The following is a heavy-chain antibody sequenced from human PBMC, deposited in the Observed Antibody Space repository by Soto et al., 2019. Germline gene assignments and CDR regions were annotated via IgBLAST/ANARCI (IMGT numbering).Heavy chain of an antibody. J-gene: IGHJ6*02. D-gene: IGHD3-3*01. CDR1: GYTFTSYG. V-gene: IGHV1-18*01. CDR3: AREDRFTISPDYGMDV. CDR2: ISAYNGNT. Sequence: QVQLVQSGAEVKKPGASVKVSCKASGYTFTSYGISWVRQAPGQGLEWMGWISAYNGNTNYAQKLQGRVTMTTDTSTSTAYMEMRSLRSDDTAVYYCAREDRFTISPDYGMDVWGQGTTVTVSS.